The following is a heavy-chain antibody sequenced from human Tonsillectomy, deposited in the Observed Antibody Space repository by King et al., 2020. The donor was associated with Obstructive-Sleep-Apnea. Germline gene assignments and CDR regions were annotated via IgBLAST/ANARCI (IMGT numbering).Heavy chain of an antibody. V-gene: IGHV5-51*01. CDR2: IYSGDSDS. CDR3: AIQTRGSGSYYFDY. D-gene: IGHD3-10*01. CDR1: GDNFAVYW. Sequence: QLVQSGAEVKKPGESLKISCKGSGDNFAVYWIGWVRQMPGKGLGWMGIIYSGDSDSRYSPSFQGQVTISAAKSINTVFLQWISLKASDTAMYYCAIQTRGSGSYYFDYWGQGTLLTVSS. J-gene: IGHJ4*02.